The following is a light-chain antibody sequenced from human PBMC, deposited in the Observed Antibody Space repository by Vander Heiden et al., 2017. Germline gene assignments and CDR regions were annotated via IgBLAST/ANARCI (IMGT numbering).Light chain of an antibody. CDR2: EVR. V-gene: IGLV2-14*01. CDR3: SSYTSSSTLDVV. CDR1: SSDVGGYNY. J-gene: IGLJ2*01. Sequence: ALTQPASVSGSPGQSITISCTGTSSDVGGYNYVSWYQQHPGKAPKLMLYEVRNRPSGVSNRFSGSKSGNTAALTISGLQAEDEADYYCSSYTSSSTLDVVFGGGTKLTVL.